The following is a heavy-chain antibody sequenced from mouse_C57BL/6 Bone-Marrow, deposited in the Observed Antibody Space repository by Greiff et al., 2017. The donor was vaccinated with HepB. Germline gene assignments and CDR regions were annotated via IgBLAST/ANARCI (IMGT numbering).Heavy chain of an antibody. D-gene: IGHD2-5*01. CDR3: ARNDYSNYEWFAY. CDR1: GFSLTSYG. Sequence: VQGVESGPGLVQPSQSLSITCTVSGFSLTSYGVHWVRQSPGKGLEWLGVIWSGGSTDYNAAFISRLSISKDNSKSQVFFKMNSLQADDTAIYYCARNDYSNYEWFAYWGQGTLVTVSA. CDR2: IWSGGST. J-gene: IGHJ3*01. V-gene: IGHV2-2*01.